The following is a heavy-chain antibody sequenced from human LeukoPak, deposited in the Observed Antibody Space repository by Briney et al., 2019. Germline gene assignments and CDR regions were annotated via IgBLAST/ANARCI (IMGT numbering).Heavy chain of an antibody. CDR2: IGGGGTL. J-gene: IGHJ4*02. V-gene: IGHV3-23*01. CDR3: ARRRYDWGGDFAN. CDR1: GFTVSSYA. Sequence: PGGSLRLSCAASGFTVSSYAMGWVRQAPGKGLEWVSAIGGGGTLYYADSVKGRFSLSRDISKNTLLLQMNSLRAEDTAVYYCARRRYDWGGDFANWGQGTLVTVSS. D-gene: IGHD3-16*01.